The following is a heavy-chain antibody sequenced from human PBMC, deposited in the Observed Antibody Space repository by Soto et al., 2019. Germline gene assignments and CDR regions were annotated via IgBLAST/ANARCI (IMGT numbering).Heavy chain of an antibody. CDR3: AKIPIFIAAAVPYFDY. D-gene: IGHD6-13*01. CDR1: GFTFDDYA. CDR2: ISWNSGDI. Sequence: GGSLRLSCVASGFTFDDYAMHWVRRAPGKGLEWVSGISWNSGDIGYADSVKGRFTISRGNAKNSLYLQMNSLRAEDTAVYYCAKIPIFIAAAVPYFDYWGQGTLVTVSS. V-gene: IGHV3-9*01. J-gene: IGHJ4*02.